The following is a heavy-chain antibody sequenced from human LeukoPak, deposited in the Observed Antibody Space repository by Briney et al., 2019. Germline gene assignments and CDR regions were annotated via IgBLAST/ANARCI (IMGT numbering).Heavy chain of an antibody. Sequence: PSETLSLTCTVSGGSISSYYWSWIRQPPGKGLEWIGYIYYSGSTNYNPPLKSRVTISVDTSKNQFSLKLSSVTAADTAVYYCARASVLMMYAHSLWGQGTLVTVSS. D-gene: IGHD2-8*01. J-gene: IGHJ4*02. CDR3: ARASVLMMYAHSL. V-gene: IGHV4-59*01. CDR1: GGSISSYY. CDR2: IYYSGST.